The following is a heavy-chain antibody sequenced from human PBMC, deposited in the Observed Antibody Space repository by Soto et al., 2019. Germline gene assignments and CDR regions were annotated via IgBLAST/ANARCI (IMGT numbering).Heavy chain of an antibody. J-gene: IGHJ6*02. CDR2: IYYTGST. Sequence: SETLSLTCTVSGGSFSSGDYYWSWVRQPPGKGLEWIGYIYYTGSTFNNPSLKSRVSLSIATSKTQFSLKLSSVTAADTAVYYCARIHFGDEPSYYYYGMDVWGQGTTVTVSS. CDR1: GGSFSSGDYY. V-gene: IGHV4-30-4*01. D-gene: IGHD4-17*01. CDR3: ARIHFGDEPSYYYYGMDV.